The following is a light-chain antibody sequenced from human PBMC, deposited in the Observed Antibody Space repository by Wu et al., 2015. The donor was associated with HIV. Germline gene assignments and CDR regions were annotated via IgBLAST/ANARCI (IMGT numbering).Light chain of an antibody. CDR2: AAS. CDR1: QSISSS. V-gene: IGKV1-39*01. J-gene: IGKJ3*01. CDR3: QQSYRTPRFT. Sequence: DIQMTQSPSSLSASVGDRVTITCRASQSISSSLNWYQHKPGKAPKLLIYAASSLQSGVPSRFTGSGSGTDFTLTISSLQPEDFATYYCQQSYRTPRFTFGPGTKWISN.